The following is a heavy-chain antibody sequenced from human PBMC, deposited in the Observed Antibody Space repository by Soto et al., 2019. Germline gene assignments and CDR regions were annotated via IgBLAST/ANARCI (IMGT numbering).Heavy chain of an antibody. CDR3: ARDRITMVRGVPWVHGMDV. CDR2: INPNSGGT. V-gene: IGHV1-2*04. J-gene: IGHJ6*02. CDR1: GYTFTGYY. Sequence: GASVKVSCKASGYTFTGYYMHWVRQAPGQGLEWMGWINPNSGGTNYAQKFQGWVTMTRDTSISTAYMELSRLRSDDTAVYYCARDRITMVRGVPWVHGMDVWGQGTTVTVSS. D-gene: IGHD3-10*01.